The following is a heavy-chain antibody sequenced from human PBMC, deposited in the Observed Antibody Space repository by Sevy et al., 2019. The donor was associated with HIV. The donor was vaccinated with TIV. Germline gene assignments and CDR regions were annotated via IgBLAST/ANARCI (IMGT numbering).Heavy chain of an antibody. CDR2: LSSRSTTI. Sequence: GGSLRLSCTASGFTFSSFDMNWVRQAPGKGLEWLSYLSSRSTTIYYADSVKGRFTISRDNAKRSLSLQMNSLRAEDTVVYYCAGNGGYADYGMDVWGQGTTVTVSS. CDR1: GFTFSSFD. J-gene: IGHJ6*02. D-gene: IGHD1-26*01. V-gene: IGHV3-48*01. CDR3: AGNGGYADYGMDV.